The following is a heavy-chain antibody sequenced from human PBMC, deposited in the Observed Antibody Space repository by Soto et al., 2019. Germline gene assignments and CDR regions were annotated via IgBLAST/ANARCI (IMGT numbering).Heavy chain of an antibody. J-gene: IGHJ6*02. D-gene: IGHD6-13*01. CDR1: GGSISSSSYY. Sequence: QLQLQESGPGLVKPSETLSLTCTVSGGSISSSSYYWGWIRQPPGKGLEWIGSIYYSGSTYYNPSLKSRVTISVDTSKNQFSLKLSSVTAADTAVYYCARQTTGYSSSWYRPLYNYYYGMDVWGQGTTVTVSS. CDR3: ARQTTGYSSSWYRPLYNYYYGMDV. CDR2: IYYSGST. V-gene: IGHV4-39*01.